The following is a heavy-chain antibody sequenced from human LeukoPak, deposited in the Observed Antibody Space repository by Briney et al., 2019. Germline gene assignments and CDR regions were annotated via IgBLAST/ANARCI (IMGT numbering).Heavy chain of an antibody. CDR2: LSANGGDT. V-gene: IGHV3-23*01. CDR3: ASSNGIAVAAHYGMDV. CDR1: GFTFSTYA. J-gene: IGHJ6*02. D-gene: IGHD6-13*01. Sequence: SGGSLRLSCAASGFTFSTYAMSWVRQAPGKGLEWVSALSANGGDTYYADSVKGRFTISRDNSKNTLYLQMNSLRAEDTAVYYCASSNGIAVAAHYGMDVWGQGTTVTVSS.